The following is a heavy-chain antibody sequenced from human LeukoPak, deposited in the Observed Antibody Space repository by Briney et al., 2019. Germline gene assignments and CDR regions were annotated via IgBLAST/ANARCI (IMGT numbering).Heavy chain of an antibody. V-gene: IGHV4-34*01. D-gene: IGHD6-19*01. CDR3: ARHLRSGWYKAFGY. Sequence: SETLSLTCAVYGGSFSGYYWSWIRQPPGKGLEWIGEINHSGSTNYNPSLKSRVTISVDTSKNQFPLKLSSVTAADTAVYYCARHLRSGWYKAFGYWGQGTLVTVSS. CDR2: INHSGST. CDR1: GGSFSGYY. J-gene: IGHJ4*02.